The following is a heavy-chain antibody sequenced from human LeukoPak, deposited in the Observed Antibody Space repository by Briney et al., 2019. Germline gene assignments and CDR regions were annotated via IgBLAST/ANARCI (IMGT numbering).Heavy chain of an antibody. V-gene: IGHV1-69*13. D-gene: IGHD3-22*01. Sequence: SVKVSCKASGGTFSSYAISWVRQAPGQGLEWMGGIIPIFGTANYAQKFQGRVTITADESTSTAYMELSSLRSEDTAVYYCARAFYYDSSGYYFHWFDPWGQGALVTVSS. J-gene: IGHJ5*02. CDR2: IIPIFGTA. CDR1: GGTFSSYA. CDR3: ARAFYYDSSGYYFHWFDP.